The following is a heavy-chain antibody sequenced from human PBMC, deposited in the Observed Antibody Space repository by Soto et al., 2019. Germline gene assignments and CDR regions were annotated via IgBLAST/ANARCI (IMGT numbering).Heavy chain of an antibody. CDR3: ARDLWVEPELYYYGMDV. Sequence: PSETLSLTCTVSGDSISGADYYWSWIRQTPGKGLEWIGHIFYSGTTYYNPSLKSRLTISVDTSKNHFSLRLTSVTAADTAVYYCARDLWVEPELYYYGMDVWGQGXTVTVSS. J-gene: IGHJ6*02. D-gene: IGHD1-1*01. CDR2: IFYSGTT. CDR1: GDSISGADYY. V-gene: IGHV4-30-4*01.